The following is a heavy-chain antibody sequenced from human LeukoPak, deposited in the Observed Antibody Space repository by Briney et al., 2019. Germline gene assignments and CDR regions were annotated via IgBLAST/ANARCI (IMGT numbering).Heavy chain of an antibody. V-gene: IGHV1-69*04. D-gene: IGHD4-17*01. CDR1: GGTFSSYA. J-gene: IGHJ4*02. CDR2: IIPILGIA. CDR3: APALDYGDAAHFDY. Sequence: GASVKVSCKASGGTFSSYAISWVRQAPGQGLEWMGRIIPILGIANYAQKFQGRVTITADKSTSTAYMELSSLRSEDTAVHYCAPALDYGDAAHFDYWGQGTLVTVSS.